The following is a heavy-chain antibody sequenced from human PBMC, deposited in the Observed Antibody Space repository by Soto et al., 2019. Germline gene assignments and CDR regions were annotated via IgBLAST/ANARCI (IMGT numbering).Heavy chain of an antibody. Sequence: GLXWIGNIYYSGSTHYNPSPKSRVIKSVDTSKTQFSLQLSSVTAADTAVYYCARSLIAARPLDAFDIWGQGTMVTVSS. V-gene: IGHV4-39*01. CDR2: IYYSGST. CDR3: ARSLIAARPLDAFDI. D-gene: IGHD6-6*01. J-gene: IGHJ3*02.